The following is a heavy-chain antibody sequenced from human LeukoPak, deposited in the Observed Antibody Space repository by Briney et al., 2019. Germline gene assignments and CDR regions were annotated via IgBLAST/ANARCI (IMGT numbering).Heavy chain of an antibody. CDR3: ARVKSCSIDY. J-gene: IGHJ4*02. CDR2: IYHSGST. Sequence: PSQTLSLTCTVSGGSISSGGYYWSWIRQPPGKGLEWIGYIYHSGSTYYNPSLKSRVTISVDRSKNQFSLKLSSVTAADTAVYYCARVKSCSIDYWGQGTLVTVSS. V-gene: IGHV4-30-2*01. CDR1: GGSISSGGYY. D-gene: IGHD2-15*01.